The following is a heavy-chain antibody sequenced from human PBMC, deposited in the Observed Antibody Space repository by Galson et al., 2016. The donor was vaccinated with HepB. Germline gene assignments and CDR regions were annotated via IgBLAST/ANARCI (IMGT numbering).Heavy chain of an antibody. V-gene: IGHV4-39*01. CDR3: SRPPSSIAAASDAFDF. J-gene: IGHJ3*01. Sequence: SETLSLTCNVSGGSIRGSPYYWGWIRQPPGKGLEWIGSIYHTGNTYYNPSLKSRVTMHVDTSKNQISLKLNSVTAADSAVYYCSRPPSSIAAASDAFDFWGRGTMVTVSS. CDR2: IYHTGNT. CDR1: GGSIRGSPYY. D-gene: IGHD6-6*01.